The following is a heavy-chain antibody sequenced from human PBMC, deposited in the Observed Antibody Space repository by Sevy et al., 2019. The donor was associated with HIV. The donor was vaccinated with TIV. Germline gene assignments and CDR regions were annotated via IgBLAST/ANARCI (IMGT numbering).Heavy chain of an antibody. Sequence: GSLRLSCTVSGDSISSFYWSWVRQPAGKGLEWLGRIYFGGSPNYNPSLKSRVTMSLDTSENQVSLKVSSVTAADTAVYYCATAYKWNDAMHTWGQGTLVTVSS. CDR2: IYFGGSP. CDR3: ATAYKWNDAMHT. CDR1: GDSISSFY. D-gene: IGHD1-1*01. V-gene: IGHV4-4*07. J-gene: IGHJ4*02.